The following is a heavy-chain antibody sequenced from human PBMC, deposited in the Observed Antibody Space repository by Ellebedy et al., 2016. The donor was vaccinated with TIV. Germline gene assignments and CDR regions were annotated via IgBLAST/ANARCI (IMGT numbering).Heavy chain of an antibody. Sequence: AASVKVSCKASGDTFHSYAISWVRQAPGQGLEWMGGIIPIFGTENYAQKFQGRVTITADESTSTAYMELSSLRSEDTAVYYCARSKFRGKYYFDYWGQGTLVTVSS. D-gene: IGHD3-10*01. CDR1: GDTFHSYA. J-gene: IGHJ4*02. V-gene: IGHV1-69*13. CDR3: ARSKFRGKYYFDY. CDR2: IIPIFGTE.